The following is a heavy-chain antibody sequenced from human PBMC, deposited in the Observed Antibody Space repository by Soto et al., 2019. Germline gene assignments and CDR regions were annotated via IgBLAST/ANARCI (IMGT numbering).Heavy chain of an antibody. V-gene: IGHV1-69*13. CDR3: VKSGDNYNLLDY. Sequence: SVKVSCKASGGTFSSYAISWVRQAPGQGLEWMGGIIPIFGTANYAQKFQGRVTITADESTSTAYMELSSLRGDDTATYYCVKSGDNYNLLDYWGQGTPVTVSS. CDR1: GGTFSSYA. CDR2: IIPIFGTA. D-gene: IGHD1-1*01. J-gene: IGHJ4*02.